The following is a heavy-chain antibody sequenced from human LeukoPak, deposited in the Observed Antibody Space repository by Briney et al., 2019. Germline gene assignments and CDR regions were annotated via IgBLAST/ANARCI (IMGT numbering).Heavy chain of an antibody. D-gene: IGHD3-22*01. CDR1: GFTFSDYY. CDR2: ISSSGSTI. Sequence: PGGSLRLSCAASGFTFSDYYMSWIRQAPGKGLEWVSYISSSGSTIYYADSVKVRCTISRDNAKNSLYLQMNSLRAEDTAVYYCARDFPSYYYDSSGYYDAFDIWGQGTMVTVSS. J-gene: IGHJ3*02. V-gene: IGHV3-11*04. CDR3: ARDFPSYYYDSSGYYDAFDI.